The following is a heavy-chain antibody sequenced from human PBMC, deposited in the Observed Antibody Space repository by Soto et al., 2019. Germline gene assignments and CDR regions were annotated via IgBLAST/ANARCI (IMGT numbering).Heavy chain of an antibody. Sequence: GGYLTLSYAPSGFSFDEYAMHWVRQVPGKGLEWVSGINWNSGSIGYGDSVKGRFAISRDNAKNSLHLQMNSLSAEDTAFYYCVKDESINWYSGYLCNGGQGTRVTVGS. CDR1: GFSFDEYA. CDR2: INWNSGSI. J-gene: IGHJ1*01. V-gene: IGHV3-9*01. D-gene: IGHD6-13*01. CDR3: VKDESINWYSGYLCN.